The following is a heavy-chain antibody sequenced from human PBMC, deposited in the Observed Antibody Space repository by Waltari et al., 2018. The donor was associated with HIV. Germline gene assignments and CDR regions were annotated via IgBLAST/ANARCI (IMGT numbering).Heavy chain of an antibody. D-gene: IGHD4-4*01. Sequence: QVQLVQSGAEVKKPGASVKVSCKASGYTFTGSSMHWVRQAPGQGLEWMGRINPNSGGTNYAQQFQGRVTMTRDTSISTAYMELSRLRSDDTAVYYCAREGARMTTMIYYYYGMDVWGQGTTVTVSS. V-gene: IGHV1-2*06. CDR3: AREGARMTTMIYYYYGMDV. CDR2: INPNSGGT. J-gene: IGHJ6*02. CDR1: GYTFTGSS.